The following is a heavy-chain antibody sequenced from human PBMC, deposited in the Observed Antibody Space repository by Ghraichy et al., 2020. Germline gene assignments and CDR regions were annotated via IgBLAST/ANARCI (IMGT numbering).Heavy chain of an antibody. V-gene: IGHV4-4*09. D-gene: IGHD2-15*01. CDR2: IYSSGST. J-gene: IGHJ6*02. CDR3: AMSPDGSQWYGLGFYYYGIDV. CDR1: GGSIDGHY. Sequence: SQTLSLTCTVSGGSIDGHYWSWIRQSPGKGLEWIGHIYSSGSTKYNLSLKSRLTISIDRAKKQFSLKLDSLTAADTAVYYCAMSPDGSQWYGLGFYYYGIDVWGQGTTVTVSS.